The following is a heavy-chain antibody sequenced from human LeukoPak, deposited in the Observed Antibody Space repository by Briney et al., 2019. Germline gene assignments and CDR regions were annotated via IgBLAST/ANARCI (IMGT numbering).Heavy chain of an antibody. CDR1: GGSISSSSYY. V-gene: IGHV4-39*01. J-gene: IGHJ4*02. Sequence: PSETLSLTCTVSGGSISSSSYYWGWIRQPPGKGLEWIGSIYYSGSTYYNPSLKSRVTISVDTSKNQFSLKLSSVTAADTAVYYCARSYGAYRLDYWGQGTLVTVSS. D-gene: IGHD4/OR15-4a*01. CDR3: ARSYGAYRLDY. CDR2: IYYSGST.